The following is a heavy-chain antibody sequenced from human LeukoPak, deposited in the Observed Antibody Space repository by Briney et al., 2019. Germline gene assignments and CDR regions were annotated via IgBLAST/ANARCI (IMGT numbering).Heavy chain of an antibody. V-gene: IGHV4-39*01. CDR2: IYYSGST. CDR1: AGSISSSSYY. Sequence: PSETLSLTCTVSAGSISSSSYYWGWIRQPPGKGLEWIGSIYYSGSTYYNPSLKSRVTISIDTSKNQFSLRLNSVTATDTAVYYCARLNKPGWFDPWGQGTLVTVSS. CDR3: ARLNKPGWFDP. J-gene: IGHJ5*02. D-gene: IGHD1-14*01.